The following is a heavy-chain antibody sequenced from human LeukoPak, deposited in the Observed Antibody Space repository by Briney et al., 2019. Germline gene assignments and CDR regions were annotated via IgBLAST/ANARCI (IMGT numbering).Heavy chain of an antibody. CDR3: ARDPTNWGEFDY. D-gene: IGHD7-27*01. CDR1: GYTFTSYD. V-gene: IGHV1-2*02. Sequence: ASVKVSCKASGYTFTSYDINWVRQAPGQGLEWMGWINPNSGGTNYAQKFQGRVTMTRDTSISTAYMELSRLRSDDTAVYYCARDPTNWGEFDYWGQGTLVTVSS. J-gene: IGHJ4*02. CDR2: INPNSGGT.